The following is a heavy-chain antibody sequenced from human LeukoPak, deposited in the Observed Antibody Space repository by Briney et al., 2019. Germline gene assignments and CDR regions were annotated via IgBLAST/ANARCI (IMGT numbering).Heavy chain of an antibody. Sequence: SETLSLTCAVYGGSFSGYYWSWIRQPPGKGLEWIGEINHSGSTNYNPSLKSRVTISVDTSKNQFSLKLSSVTAADTAVYYCARREGYNFDYWGQGTLVTVSS. CDR2: INHSGST. CDR1: GGSFSGYY. J-gene: IGHJ4*02. V-gene: IGHV4-34*01. CDR3: ARREGYNFDY. D-gene: IGHD5-24*01.